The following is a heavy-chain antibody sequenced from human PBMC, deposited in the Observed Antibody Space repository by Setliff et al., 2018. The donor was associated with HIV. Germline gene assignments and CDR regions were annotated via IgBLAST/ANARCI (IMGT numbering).Heavy chain of an antibody. D-gene: IGHD5-18*01. V-gene: IGHV1-18*01. CDR3: ARGRYNSRIDV. CDR2: ISTYSDET. J-gene: IGHJ6*02. CDR1: GYTFTTYG. Sequence: GASVKVSCKPSGYTFTTYGLSWVRQAPGQGLEWMGWISTYSDETSYSQNLQGRLTMTTDTSTNTASMELRSLRSDDTAIYYCARGRYNSRIDVWGQGTTVTVSS.